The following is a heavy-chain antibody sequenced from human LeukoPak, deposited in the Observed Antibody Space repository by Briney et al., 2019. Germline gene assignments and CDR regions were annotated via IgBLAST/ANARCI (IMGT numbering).Heavy chain of an antibody. CDR2: IIGGSSVFGRGGDT. J-gene: IGHJ4*02. CDR1: GFTFSNHA. Sequence: GGSLRLSCATSGFTFSNHAMSWVRQAPGKGLEWVSSIIGGSSVFGRGGDTFYADSVRGRFTASRDNPKNTLYLQMNSLGAEDTAVYFCAKRGVVIRVILVGFHKEAYYFDSWGQGALVTVSS. CDR3: AKRGVVIRVILVGFHKEAYYFDS. V-gene: IGHV3-23*01. D-gene: IGHD3-22*01.